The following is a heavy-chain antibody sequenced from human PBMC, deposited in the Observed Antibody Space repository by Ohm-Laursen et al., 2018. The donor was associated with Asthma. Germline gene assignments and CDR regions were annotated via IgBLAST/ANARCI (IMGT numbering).Heavy chain of an antibody. Sequence: GSLRLSCAASGYSFSLYSIHWIRQVPGKGLEWVASISTASTFIYYADSVRGRFTTSRDNAKNSVYLQMNSLRAEDTALYYCARIGPEWELPGREYSLHHWGQGTQVTVSS. D-gene: IGHD1-26*01. V-gene: IGHV3-21*01. CDR1: GYSFSLYS. CDR2: ISTASTFI. CDR3: ARIGPEWELPGREYSLHH. J-gene: IGHJ1*01.